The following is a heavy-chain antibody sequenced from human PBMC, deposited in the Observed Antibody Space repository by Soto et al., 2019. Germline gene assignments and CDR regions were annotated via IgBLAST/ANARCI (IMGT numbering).Heavy chain of an antibody. CDR1: GFSFSDYY. CDR2: TGRSLYPI. CDR3: ARDSFWNGYYRRYDYYGMDV. V-gene: IGHV3-11*01. Sequence: HVQLVESGGGLVEPGGSLRLSCAASGFSFSDYYVNWIRQAPGKGLEWISYTGRSLYPIYYADSVKGRFSISRDSAKNAVFLQMNSLRVEDTAVYYCARDSFWNGYYRRYDYYGMDVWGRGTTVIVSS. J-gene: IGHJ6*02. D-gene: IGHD3-3*01.